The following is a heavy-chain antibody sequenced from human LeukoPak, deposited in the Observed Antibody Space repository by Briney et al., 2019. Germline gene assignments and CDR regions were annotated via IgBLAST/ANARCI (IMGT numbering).Heavy chain of an antibody. J-gene: IGHJ4*02. CDR1: GGSISGTTYY. CDR2: LYYGGST. CDR3: ARGGYNYAAAC. V-gene: IGHV4-39*01. D-gene: IGHD5-24*01. Sequence: SETLSLTCTVSGGSISGTTYYWGWIRQPPGKGLEWIGCLYYGGSTYYNPSLKSRVTISADTSKNQFSLRLTSVIAADTAVYYCARGGYNYAAACWGQGTLVTVSS.